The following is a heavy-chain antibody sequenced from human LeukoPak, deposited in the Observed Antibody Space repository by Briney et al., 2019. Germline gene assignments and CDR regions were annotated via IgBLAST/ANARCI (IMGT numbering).Heavy chain of an antibody. J-gene: IGHJ4*02. CDR2: INPNSGGT. V-gene: IGHV1-2*02. D-gene: IGHD3-22*01. Sequence: GASVKVSCKASGYTFTGYYMHWVRPTPGQGLEWMGWINPNSGGTNYVQRFQGRVTMTRDTSISTAYMELSRLRSDDTAVYYCARGEYYDRSAYCFDWGQGTLVTVSS. CDR1: GYTFTGYY. CDR3: ARGEYYDRSAYCFD.